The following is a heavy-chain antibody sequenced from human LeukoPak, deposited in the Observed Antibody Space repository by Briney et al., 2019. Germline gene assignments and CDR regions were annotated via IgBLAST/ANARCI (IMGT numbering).Heavy chain of an antibody. J-gene: IGHJ4*02. Sequence: GRSLRLSCAASGFTFSSYGMHWVRQVPGKGLEWVAVISYDGSNKYYADSVKGRFTISRDNSKNTLYLQMNSLKTEDTAVYYCTTSRSYWGQGTLVTVSS. CDR1: GFTFSSYG. D-gene: IGHD1-14*01. CDR2: ISYDGSNK. CDR3: TTSRSY. V-gene: IGHV3-30*03.